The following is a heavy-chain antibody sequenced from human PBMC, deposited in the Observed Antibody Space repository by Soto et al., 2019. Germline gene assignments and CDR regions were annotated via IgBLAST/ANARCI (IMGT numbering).Heavy chain of an antibody. CDR2: ISYSSTYI. D-gene: IGHD1-26*01. CDR1: GFTFSSYS. J-gene: IGHJ4*02. Sequence: EVQLVESGGGLVKPGGSLRLSCAASGFTFSSYSMNWVRQAPGKGLEWVSSISYSSTYIYYADSVQGRFTISRDNAKNSLYLHMNSLRAEDTALYYCARAVLPSIVGAVDYWGQGTLVTVSS. V-gene: IGHV3-21*01. CDR3: ARAVLPSIVGAVDY.